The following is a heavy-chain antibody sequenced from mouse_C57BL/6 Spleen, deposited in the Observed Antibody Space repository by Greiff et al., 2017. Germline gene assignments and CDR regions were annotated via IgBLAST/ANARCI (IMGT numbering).Heavy chain of an antibody. CDR1: GFTFTDYY. J-gene: IGHJ2*01. Sequence: EVHLVESGGGLVQPGGSLSLSCAASGFTFTDYYMSWVRQPPGKALEWLGFIRNKANGYTTEYSASVKGRFTISRDNSQSILYLQMNALRAEDSATYYCARYYGCFDYWGQGTTLTVSS. CDR2: IRNKANGYTT. D-gene: IGHD1-1*01. CDR3: ARYYGCFDY. V-gene: IGHV7-3*01.